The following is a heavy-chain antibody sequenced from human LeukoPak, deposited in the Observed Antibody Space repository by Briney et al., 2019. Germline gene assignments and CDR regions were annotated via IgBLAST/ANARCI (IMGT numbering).Heavy chain of an antibody. D-gene: IGHD4-11*01. CDR3: ARDSATVTTKSFFDY. J-gene: IGHJ4*02. V-gene: IGHV4-4*07. Sequence: SETLSLTCTGSGGSISSYYWSWIRQPAGKGLEWIGRIYTSGSTNYNPSLKSRVTMSVDTSKNQFSLKLSSVTAADTAVYYCARDSATVTTKSFFDYWGQGTLVTVSS. CDR1: GGSISSYY. CDR2: IYTSGST.